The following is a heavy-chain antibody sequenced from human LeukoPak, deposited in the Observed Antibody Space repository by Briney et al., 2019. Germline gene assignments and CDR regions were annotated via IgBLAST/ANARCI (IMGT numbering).Heavy chain of an antibody. CDR2: INHSGST. Sequence: SETLSLTCAVYGGSFSGYYWSWIRQPPGKGLEWIGEINHSGSTNYNPSLKSRVTMSVDTSKNQFSLKLSSVTAADTAVYYCARAVGSSFQSAWFDPWGQGTLVTVSS. V-gene: IGHV4-34*01. CDR3: ARAVGSSFQSAWFDP. CDR1: GGSFSGYY. J-gene: IGHJ5*02. D-gene: IGHD6-13*01.